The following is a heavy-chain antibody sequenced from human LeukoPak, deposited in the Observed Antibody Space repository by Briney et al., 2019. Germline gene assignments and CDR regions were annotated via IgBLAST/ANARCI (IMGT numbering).Heavy chain of an antibody. J-gene: IGHJ4*02. V-gene: IGHV4-59*01. CDR3: ARRRSLGGDCCYNDY. Sequence: SETLSLTXTVSGGSXXXXXXXXIRQXPGXXXXXXXYIYYXXXXXXXXXXXXXXXXXXDTSKNQFSLKLSSVTAADTAVYYCARRRSLGGDCCYNDYWGQGTLVTVSS. CDR2: IYYXXXX. D-gene: IGHD2-21*02. CDR1: GGSXXXXX.